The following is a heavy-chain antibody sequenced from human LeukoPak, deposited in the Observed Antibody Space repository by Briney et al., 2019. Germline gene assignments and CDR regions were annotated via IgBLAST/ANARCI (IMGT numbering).Heavy chain of an antibody. J-gene: IGHJ4*02. CDR2: IYSGGST. CDR1: GFTVSSNY. CDR3: ARDIYYYDSSGYYFPGGSDY. V-gene: IGHV3-66*01. Sequence: PGGSLRLSCAASGFTVSSNYMSWVRQAPGKGLEWVSVIYSGGSTYYADSVKGRFTISRDNAKNSLYLQMNSLRAEDTAVYYCARDIYYYDSSGYYFPGGSDYWGQGTLVTVSS. D-gene: IGHD3-22*01.